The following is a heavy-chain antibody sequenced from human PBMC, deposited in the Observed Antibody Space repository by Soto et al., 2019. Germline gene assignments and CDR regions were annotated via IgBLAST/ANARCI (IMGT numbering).Heavy chain of an antibody. CDR3: AKGGRQWLVASDFNH. V-gene: IGHV3-30*18. CDR1: GFTFSDYA. CDR2: VSHDGRNT. D-gene: IGHD6-19*01. Sequence: VQLVESGGGVVQPGRSLRLSCAASGFTFSDYAMHWVRQAPGKGLEWVAVVSHDGRNTHYADSVKGRFTISRDRSKNTVALARTSLRAEDTAVYYCAKGGRQWLVASDFNHWGQGALVTVAS. J-gene: IGHJ1*01.